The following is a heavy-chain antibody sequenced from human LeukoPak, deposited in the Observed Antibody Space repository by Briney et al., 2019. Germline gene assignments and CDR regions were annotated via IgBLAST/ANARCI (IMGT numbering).Heavy chain of an antibody. CDR3: ARDQVRFLCYFDY. D-gene: IGHD2/OR15-2a*01. CDR2: ISYDGSNK. V-gene: IGHV3-30-3*01. Sequence: PGRSLRLACAASGFTFNSYAMHWVRQAPGKGLEGVAVISYDGSNKYYSDSVKGRFTISRNNYKNTLYLQMNSLRAEDTAVYYCARDQVRFLCYFDYWGQGTLVTVSS. CDR1: GFTFNSYA. J-gene: IGHJ4*02.